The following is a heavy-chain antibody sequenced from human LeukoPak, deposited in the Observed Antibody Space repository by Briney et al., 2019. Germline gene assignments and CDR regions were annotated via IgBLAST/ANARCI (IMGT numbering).Heavy chain of an antibody. CDR1: GFTFSSYA. J-gene: IGHJ3*02. CDR2: ISSSGGST. CDR3: AKDSYGAYDSEAFDI. Sequence: GGSLRLSCAASGFTFSSYAMSWVRQAPGKGLEWVSGISSSGGSTYYANSVKGPFTISRDNSKNTLYLQMNSLRAEDTAVYYCAKDSYGAYDSEAFDIWGQGTMVTVSS. D-gene: IGHD5-12*01. V-gene: IGHV3-23*01.